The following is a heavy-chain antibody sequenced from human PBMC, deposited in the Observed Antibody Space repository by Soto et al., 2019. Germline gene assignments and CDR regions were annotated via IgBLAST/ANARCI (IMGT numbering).Heavy chain of an antibody. CDR3: AKQYEFGGLEDY. J-gene: IGHJ4*02. V-gene: IGHV3-30*18. Sequence: QVQLVESGGGVVQPGTSLRLSCAASGFTFRSHGMHWVRQVPGKGLEWVAAISNDGRSKYYADSVKGRFSISRDNSENTMHLQMNSLRVEDTAMYYCAKQYEFGGLEDYWGQGTLVTVSS. D-gene: IGHD3-3*01. CDR2: ISNDGRSK. CDR1: GFTFRSHG.